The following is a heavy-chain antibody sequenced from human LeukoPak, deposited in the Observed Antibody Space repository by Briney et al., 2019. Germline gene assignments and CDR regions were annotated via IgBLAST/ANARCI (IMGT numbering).Heavy chain of an antibody. CDR3: ASRDTATGLD. CDR1: GGSISSSSYY. D-gene: IGHD5-18*01. CDR2: IYYSGST. Sequence: SETLSLTCTVSGGSISSSSYYWGWIRQPPGKGLEWIGSIYYSGSTYYNPSLKSRVTISVDTSKNQFSLKLSSVTAADTAVYYCASRDTATGLDWGQGTLVTVSS. J-gene: IGHJ4*02. V-gene: IGHV4-39*07.